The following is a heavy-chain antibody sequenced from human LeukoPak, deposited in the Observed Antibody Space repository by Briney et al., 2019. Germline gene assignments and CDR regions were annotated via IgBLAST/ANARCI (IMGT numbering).Heavy chain of an antibody. V-gene: IGHV4-39*01. CDR1: GGSISNTNYY. J-gene: IGHJ6*03. CDR2: IYYSGST. CDR3: ARQIYYYYMDV. Sequence: SETLSLTCTVSGGSISNTNYYWGWIRQPPGKGLEWIGSIYYSGSTYYNPSLKSRVTISVDTSKNQFSLKLSSVTAADTAVYYCARQIYYYYMDVWGKGTTVTVSS.